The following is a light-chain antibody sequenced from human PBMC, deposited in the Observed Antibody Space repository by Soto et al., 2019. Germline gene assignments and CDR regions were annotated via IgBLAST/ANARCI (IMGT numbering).Light chain of an antibody. V-gene: IGKV3-11*01. CDR3: QQRGGWPLT. CDR2: DAS. J-gene: IGKJ4*01. CDR1: QGVGRF. Sequence: EIVLTQSPATLSLSPGERAALSCRASQGVGRFLAWYQQKPGQAPRLLIYDASNRATGIPARFSVSGSETDFTLAIDNLEPEDFAVYYCQQRGGWPLTFGGGTKVEIK.